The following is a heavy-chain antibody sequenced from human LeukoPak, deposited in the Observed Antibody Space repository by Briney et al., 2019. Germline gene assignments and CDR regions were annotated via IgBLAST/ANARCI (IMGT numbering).Heavy chain of an antibody. D-gene: IGHD6-19*01. CDR3: AKDRSRWDSSGWYDAFDI. V-gene: IGHV3-30*02. CDR2: IRYDGSNK. J-gene: IGHJ3*02. CDR1: GFTFSSYG. Sequence: GGSLRLSCAASGFTFSSYGMHWVRQAPGKGLEWVAFIRYDGSNKYYADSVKGRFTISRDNSKNTLYLQMNSLRAEDTAVYYCAKDRSRWDSSGWYDAFDIWGQGTMVTVSS.